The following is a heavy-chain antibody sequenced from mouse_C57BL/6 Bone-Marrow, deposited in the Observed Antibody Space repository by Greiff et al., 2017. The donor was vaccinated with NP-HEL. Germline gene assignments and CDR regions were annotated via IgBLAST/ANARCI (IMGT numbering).Heavy chain of an antibody. CDR1: GYTFTSYG. J-gene: IGHJ2*01. D-gene: IGHD1-1*01. CDR2: IYPRSGNT. CDR3: ARGGYYGSSYGFDY. Sequence: QVQLQQSGAELARPGASVKLSCKASGYTFTSYGISWVKQRTGQGLEWIGEIYPRSGNTYYNEKFKGKATLTADKSSSTAYMALRSLTSEDSAVYFCARGGYYGSSYGFDYWGQGTTLTVSS. V-gene: IGHV1-81*01.